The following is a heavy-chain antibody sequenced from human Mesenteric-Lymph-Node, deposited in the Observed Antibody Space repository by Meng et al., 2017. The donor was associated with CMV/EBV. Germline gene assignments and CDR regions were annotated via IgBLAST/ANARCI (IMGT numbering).Heavy chain of an antibody. Sequence: SGGSTSSSSYYWGWIRQPPGKGLEWIGSIYYSGSTYYNPSLKSRVTISVDTSKNQFSLKLSSVTAADTAVYYCARRMYYYDSSGHDYWGQGTLVTVSS. CDR3: ARRMYYYDSSGHDY. J-gene: IGHJ4*02. CDR2: IYYSGST. CDR1: GGSTSSSSYY. V-gene: IGHV4-39*01. D-gene: IGHD3-22*01.